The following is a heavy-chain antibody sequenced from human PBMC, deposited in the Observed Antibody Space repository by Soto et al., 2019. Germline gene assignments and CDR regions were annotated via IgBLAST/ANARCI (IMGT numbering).Heavy chain of an antibody. D-gene: IGHD3-3*02. J-gene: IGHJ6*02. Sequence: QVQLVQSGAEVKKPGSSVKVSCKAPGGTFSSYAISWVRQAPGQGIEWMGGIIPIFGTANYAQKFQGRVTITADESTSTGYMELSSLRSEDTAVYYCARSQGGISSLDINYYYYYGMDVWGQGTTVTVSS. V-gene: IGHV1-69*01. CDR3: ARSQGGISSLDINYYYYYGMDV. CDR2: IIPIFGTA. CDR1: GGTFSSYA.